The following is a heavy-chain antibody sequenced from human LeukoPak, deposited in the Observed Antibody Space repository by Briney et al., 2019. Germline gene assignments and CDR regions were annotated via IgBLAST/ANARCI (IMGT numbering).Heavy chain of an antibody. D-gene: IGHD6-13*01. CDR2: INHSGST. V-gene: IGHV4-34*01. CDR1: GGSISSYY. Sequence: SETLSLTCTVSGGSISSYYWSWIRQPPGKGLEWIGEINHSGSTNYNPSLKSRVTISVDTSKNQFSLKLSPVTAADTAVYYCARVEAAAFDYWGQGTLVTVSS. J-gene: IGHJ4*02. CDR3: ARVEAAAFDY.